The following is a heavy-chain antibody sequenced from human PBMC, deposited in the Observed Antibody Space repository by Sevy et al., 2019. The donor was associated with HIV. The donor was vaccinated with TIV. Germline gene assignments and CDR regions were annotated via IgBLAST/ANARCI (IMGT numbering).Heavy chain of an antibody. CDR1: GYTFTSYG. J-gene: IGHJ4*02. Sequence: ASVKVSCKASGYTFTSYGISWVRQAPGQGLEWMGWISAYNGNTNYAQKLQGRVTMTTDTSTSTAYMELRSLRSDDTAVYYCARDTYYYDSSGYDYGGQGTLVTVSS. D-gene: IGHD3-22*01. CDR3: ARDTYYYDSSGYDY. V-gene: IGHV1-18*01. CDR2: ISAYNGNT.